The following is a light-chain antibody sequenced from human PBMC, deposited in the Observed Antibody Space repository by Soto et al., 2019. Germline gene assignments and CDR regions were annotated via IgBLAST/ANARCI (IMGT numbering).Light chain of an antibody. CDR2: EVV. CDR1: KNDIGLYDF. V-gene: IGLV2-8*01. CDR3: KSYAGSNTYV. Sequence: QSVLTQPPSASGSPGQSVTISCTGTKNDIGLYDFVSWYQHHPGKAPRLIIYEVVQRPSGVPDRFSGSKSGNTASLTVSGLQAADEAHYFCKSYAGSNTYVSGSATTVTVL. J-gene: IGLJ1*01.